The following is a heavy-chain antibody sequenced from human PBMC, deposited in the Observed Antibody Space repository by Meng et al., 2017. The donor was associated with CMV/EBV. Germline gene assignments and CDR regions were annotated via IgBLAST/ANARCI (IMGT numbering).Heavy chain of an antibody. CDR1: GGSVSSGSYY. Sequence: GSLRLSCTVSGGSVSSGSYYWSWIRQPPGKGLEWIGYIYYSGSTNYNPSLKSRVTISVDTSKNQFSLKLSSVTAADTAVYYCASFAAMTPEYYGMDVWGQGTTVTVSS. CDR3: ASFAAMTPEYYGMDV. V-gene: IGHV4-61*01. D-gene: IGHD6-25*01. CDR2: IYYSGST. J-gene: IGHJ6*02.